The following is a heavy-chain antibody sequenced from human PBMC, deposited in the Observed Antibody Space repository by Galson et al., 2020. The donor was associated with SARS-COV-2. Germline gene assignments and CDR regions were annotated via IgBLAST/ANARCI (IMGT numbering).Heavy chain of an antibody. Sequence: GESLKISCKASGYTFTSYSMHWVRQAPGQGLEWMGIINPSGGSTSYAQKFQGRVTLTRDTSTSTVYMELSSLRSEGTAVYYWARGRGSGCFVYWGQGSLVTVSA. J-gene: IGHJ4*02. CDR1: GYTFTSYS. D-gene: IGHD6-19*01. CDR2: INPSGGST. CDR3: ARGRGSGCFVY. V-gene: IGHV1-46*01.